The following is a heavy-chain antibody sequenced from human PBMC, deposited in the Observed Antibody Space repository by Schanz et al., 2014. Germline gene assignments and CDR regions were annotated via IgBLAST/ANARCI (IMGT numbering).Heavy chain of an antibody. Sequence: EVPLVESGGGLVKPGGSLRLSCAASGFTFSYYNMNWVRQAPGKGLEWVSSISNGGGYIYYADLVKGRFTISRDNAKNSVYLQMHSLRDEETALYYCARDRDAGGYDSWGQGTLVTVSS. CDR1: GFTFSYYN. CDR3: ARDRDAGGYDS. V-gene: IGHV3-21*04. CDR2: ISNGGGYI. J-gene: IGHJ5*01. D-gene: IGHD2-8*02.